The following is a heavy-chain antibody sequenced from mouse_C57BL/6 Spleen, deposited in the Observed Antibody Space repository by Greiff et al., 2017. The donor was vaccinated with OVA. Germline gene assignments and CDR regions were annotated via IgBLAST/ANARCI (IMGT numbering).Heavy chain of an antibody. Sequence: VQLQESGPELVKPGASVKISCKASGYAFSSSWMNWVKQRPGKGLEWIGRIYPGDGDTNYNGKFKGKATLTADKSSSTAYMQLSSLTSEDSAVYFCARPPAMDYWGQGTSVTVSS. CDR2: IYPGDGDT. CDR1: GYAFSSSW. CDR3: ARPPAMDY. V-gene: IGHV1-82*01. J-gene: IGHJ4*01.